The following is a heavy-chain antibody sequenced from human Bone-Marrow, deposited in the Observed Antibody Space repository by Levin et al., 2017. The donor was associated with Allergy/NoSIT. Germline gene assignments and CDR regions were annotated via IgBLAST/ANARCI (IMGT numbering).Heavy chain of an antibody. V-gene: IGHV3-9*01. Sequence: AGGSLRLSCAASGFTFDNYAMHWVRQVPGKGLEWVSGISWNSDDIAYADSVRGRFIISRDNANSSLYLQMNSLRSEDTAFYYCVKDDASGWYVGFSYWGQGALVTVSS. CDR3: VKDDASGWYVGFSY. J-gene: IGHJ4*02. CDR2: ISWNSDDI. D-gene: IGHD6-19*01. CDR1: GFTFDNYA.